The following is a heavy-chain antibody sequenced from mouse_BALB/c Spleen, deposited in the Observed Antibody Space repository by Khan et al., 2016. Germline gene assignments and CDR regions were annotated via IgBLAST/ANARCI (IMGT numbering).Heavy chain of an antibody. CDR3: ARNWDD. J-gene: IGHJ2*01. CDR1: GFSLTSYG. V-gene: IGHV2-2*02. CDR2: IWSGGST. Sequence: VQLQESGPGLVQPSQSLSITCTVSGFSLTSYGVHWVRQSPGKGLEWLGVIWSGGSTDYNAAIISRLSISKDNSKSQVFFKMNSLQANDTAIYYCARNWDDWGQGTTLTVSS.